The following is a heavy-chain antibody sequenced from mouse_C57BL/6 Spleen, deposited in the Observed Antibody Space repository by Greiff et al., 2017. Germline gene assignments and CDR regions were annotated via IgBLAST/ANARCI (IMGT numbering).Heavy chain of an antibody. D-gene: IGHD2-2*01. V-gene: IGHV5-17*01. CDR3: ARKSTMVNYFDY. CDR2: ISSGSSTI. Sequence: VQLQQSGGGLVKPGGSLKLSCAASGFTFSDYGMHWVRQAPEKGLEWVAYISSGSSTIYYADTVKGRFTISRDNAKNTLFLQMTSLRSEDTAMYYCARKSTMVNYFDYWGQGTTLTVSS. CDR1: GFTFSDYG. J-gene: IGHJ2*01.